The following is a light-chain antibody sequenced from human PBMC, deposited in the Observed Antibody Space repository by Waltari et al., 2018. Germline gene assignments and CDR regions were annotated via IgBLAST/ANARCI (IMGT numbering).Light chain of an antibody. V-gene: IGKV4-1*01. J-gene: IGKJ4*01. CDR3: QQYFSTPPVT. CDR1: QSVLYSSNNKNY. Sequence: DIVMTQSPDSLAVSLGERATLNCKSSQSVLYSSNNKNYLAWYQQKSGQPHKLLIYWASTRESGVPDRFSGSGSGTDFTLTISSLQAEDVAVYYCQQYFSTPPVTFGGGTKVEIK. CDR2: WAS.